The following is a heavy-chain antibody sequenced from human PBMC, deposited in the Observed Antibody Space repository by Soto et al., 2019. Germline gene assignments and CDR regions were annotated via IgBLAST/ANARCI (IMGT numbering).Heavy chain of an antibody. CDR1: GGSISSGGYS. Sequence: SETLSLTCAVSGGSISSGGYSWSWIRQPPGKGLEWIGYIYHSGSTYYNPSLKSRVTISVDRTKNQFSLKLSSVTAADTAVYYCARTESGTFDPWGQGTLVTVSS. D-gene: IGHD1-7*01. CDR2: IYHSGST. J-gene: IGHJ5*02. CDR3: ARTESGTFDP. V-gene: IGHV4-30-2*01.